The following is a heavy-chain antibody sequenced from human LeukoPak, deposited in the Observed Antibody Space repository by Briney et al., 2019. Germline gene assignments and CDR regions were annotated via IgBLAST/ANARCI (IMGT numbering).Heavy chain of an antibody. Sequence: LSLTCAVYGGSFSGYYMSWIRQAPGKGLEWVSYISGSGSTIYYADSVKGRFTISRDNAKNSLYLQMNSLRAEDTAVYYCARAYGDYSGLDPWGQGTLVTVSS. CDR3: ARAYGDYSGLDP. CDR1: GGSFSGYY. J-gene: IGHJ5*02. CDR2: ISGSGSTI. V-gene: IGHV3-11*04. D-gene: IGHD4-17*01.